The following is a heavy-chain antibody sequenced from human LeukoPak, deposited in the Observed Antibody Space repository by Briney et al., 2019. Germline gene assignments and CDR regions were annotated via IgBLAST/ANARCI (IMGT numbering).Heavy chain of an antibody. CDR2: ISSSGSTI. J-gene: IGHJ6*04. D-gene: IGHD3-10*02. Sequence: GGSLRLSCAASGFTFSSYEMNWVRHAPGKGLEWVSYISSSGSTIYYADSVKGRFTISRDNAKNSLYLQMNSLRAEDTAVYYCAELGITMIGGVWGKGTTVTISS. CDR1: GFTFSSYE. CDR3: AELGITMIGGV. V-gene: IGHV3-48*03.